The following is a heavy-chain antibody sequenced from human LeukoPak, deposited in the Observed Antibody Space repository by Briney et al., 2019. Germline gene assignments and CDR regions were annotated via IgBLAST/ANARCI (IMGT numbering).Heavy chain of an antibody. CDR1: GFTFSSYA. CDR2: ISYDGINK. Sequence: GGSLRLSCAASGFTFSSYAMHWVRQAPGKGLEWVAVISYDGINKYYADSVKGRFTISRDNSKNTLYLQMNSLRAEDTAVYYCAKDVSAMVTSYFDYWGQGTLVTVSS. D-gene: IGHD5-18*01. CDR3: AKDVSAMVTSYFDY. J-gene: IGHJ4*02. V-gene: IGHV3-30*04.